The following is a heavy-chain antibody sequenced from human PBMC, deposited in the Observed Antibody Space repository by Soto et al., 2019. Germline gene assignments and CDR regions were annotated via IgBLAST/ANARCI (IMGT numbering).Heavy chain of an antibody. CDR3: ARDRGDRSGYLFDF. CDR2: LYSDDNT. J-gene: IGHJ4*02. V-gene: IGHV3-66*01. CDR1: GCTVNSNS. Sequence: GGSLRLSCPVYGCTVNSNSMNWVRQAPGKGLEWVSVLYSDDNTYYADSVKGRFTIFRDISKNTVYLHMNRLRVEDTAVYFCARDRGDRSGYLFDFWGQGNLVTVSS. D-gene: IGHD3-22*01.